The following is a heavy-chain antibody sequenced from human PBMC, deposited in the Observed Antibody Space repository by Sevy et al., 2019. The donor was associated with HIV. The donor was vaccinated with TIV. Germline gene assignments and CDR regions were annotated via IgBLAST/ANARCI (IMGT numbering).Heavy chain of an antibody. V-gene: IGHV4-39*01. CDR3: ARLGGLRFFDWSSLNYFDY. CDR1: GGSISSSTYY. D-gene: IGHD3-9*01. Sequence: ETLSLTCSVSGGSISSSTYYWGWIRQPPGRGLEWIGSVYFTGSTYYNPSLKSRVTISVDTSKNEFSLKVNSVTAADTALYYCARLGGLRFFDWSSLNYFDYWGQGTLVTVSS. CDR2: VYFTGST. J-gene: IGHJ4*02.